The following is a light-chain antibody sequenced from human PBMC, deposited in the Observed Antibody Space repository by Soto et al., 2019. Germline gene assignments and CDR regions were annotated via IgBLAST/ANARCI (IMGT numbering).Light chain of an antibody. CDR3: QQTYRLPLT. Sequence: DIEMTQSPASLSTSVGGRVNITCRAGQTVMSYLHWYQQKPGQAPNLLIYVASYLHSGVPSRFSGSGSGTDFTLTIINVQPEDSATYFCQQTYRLPLTFGGGTKVDIK. CDR1: QTVMSY. V-gene: IGKV1-39*01. CDR2: VAS. J-gene: IGKJ4*01.